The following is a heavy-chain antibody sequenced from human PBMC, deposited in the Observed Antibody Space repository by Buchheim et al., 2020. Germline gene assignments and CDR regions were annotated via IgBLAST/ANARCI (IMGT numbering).Heavy chain of an antibody. CDR3: ARDVGYSDSRGFDF. CDR1: GFTVSSYW. Sequence: EQLVESGGGLVQPGGSLRLSCAASGFTVSSYWMHWVRQGPGRGLVWFSRITSDGSSTTYADSVKGRFTISRDTAKNTLYLQMNGLRAEDTAVYYCARDVGYSDSRGFDFWGQGT. J-gene: IGHJ4*02. CDR2: ITSDGSST. D-gene: IGHD2-2*02. V-gene: IGHV3-74*03.